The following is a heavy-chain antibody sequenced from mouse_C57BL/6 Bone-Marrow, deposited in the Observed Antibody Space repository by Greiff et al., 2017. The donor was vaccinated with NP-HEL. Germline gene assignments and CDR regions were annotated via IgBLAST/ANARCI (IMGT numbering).Heavy chain of an antibody. CDR1: GYTFTSYG. D-gene: IGHD3-2*02. V-gene: IGHV1-81*01. J-gene: IGHJ4*01. Sequence: QVQLQQSGAELARPGASVKLSCKASGYTFTSYGISWVKQRTGQGLEWIGEIYPRSGNTYYNEKFKGKATLTADKSSSTAYMELRSLTSEDSAVYFCARKAQLRTRYWYAMDYWGQGTSVTVSS. CDR2: IYPRSGNT. CDR3: ARKAQLRTRYWYAMDY.